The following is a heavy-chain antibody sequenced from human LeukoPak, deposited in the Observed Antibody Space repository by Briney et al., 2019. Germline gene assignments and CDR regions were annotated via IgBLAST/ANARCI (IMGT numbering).Heavy chain of an antibody. CDR1: GFTFSSYA. D-gene: IGHD3-22*01. J-gene: IGHJ4*02. CDR2: ISGSGGST. Sequence: GGSLRLSCAASGFTFSSYAMSWVRQAPGKGLEWVSAISGSGGSTYSADSVKGRFTISRDTSKNTLYLQMNSLRAEDTAVYYCAKCNYYDSSGCTLDYWGQGTLVTVSS. CDR3: AKCNYYDSSGCTLDY. V-gene: IGHV3-23*01.